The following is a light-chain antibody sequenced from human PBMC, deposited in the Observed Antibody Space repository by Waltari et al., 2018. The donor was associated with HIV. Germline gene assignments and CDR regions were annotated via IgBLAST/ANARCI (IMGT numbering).Light chain of an antibody. CDR1: QAIGKD. CDR3: LQDYDYPLS. Sequence: AIQLTQSPSSLSASVGASVTITSRASQAIGKDLAWYQVKSGEAPRLLISAACVLQVGVPSLFSGSGSDTAFTLSISTLRPEDIGTYYCLQDYDYPLSFGGGTKVNI. CDR2: AAC. V-gene: IGKV1-6*01. J-gene: IGKJ4*01.